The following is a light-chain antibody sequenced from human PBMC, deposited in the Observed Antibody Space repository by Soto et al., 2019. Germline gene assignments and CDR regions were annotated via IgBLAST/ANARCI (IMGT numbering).Light chain of an antibody. CDR2: AAS. CDR1: QSIRTY. V-gene: IGKV1-39*01. J-gene: IGKJ4*01. Sequence: DIQMTQSPSSLSASVGDRVTISCRASQSIRTYVSWYQQKPGTPPKLLIRAASTLQSGVPSRFSGVGSGIDFTLTISRLQIEDFGIYFWQQADSTPQTFGEGYNVEV. CDR3: QQADSTPQT.